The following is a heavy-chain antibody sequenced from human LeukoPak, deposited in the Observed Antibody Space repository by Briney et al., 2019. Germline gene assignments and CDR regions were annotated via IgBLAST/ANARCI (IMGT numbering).Heavy chain of an antibody. V-gene: IGHV3-9*01. CDR3: AKDYGYSSSWYDY. CDR1: GFTFDDYG. D-gene: IGHD6-13*01. Sequence: GRSLRLSCEASGFTFDDYGMHWVRQAPGKGLEWVSTISWNSASVGYVDSVKGRFTISRDNAKKSLYLQMNSLRPEDTALYYCAKDYGYSSSWYDYWGQGTLVTVSS. J-gene: IGHJ4*02. CDR2: ISWNSASV.